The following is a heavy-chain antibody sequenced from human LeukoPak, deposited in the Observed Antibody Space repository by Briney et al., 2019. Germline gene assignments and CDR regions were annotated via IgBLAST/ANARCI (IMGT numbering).Heavy chain of an antibody. Sequence: WASVKVSCKASGYTFTGSYMHWVRQAPGQGLEWMGWINPNSGGTKYAQKFQGRVTMTRDTSISTAYMELSRLTSADTAVHYCARGGEYFFYMDVWGKGTTVTVSS. CDR3: ARGGEYFFYMDV. J-gene: IGHJ6*03. CDR1: GYTFTGSY. CDR2: INPNSGGT. V-gene: IGHV1-2*02. D-gene: IGHD3-10*01.